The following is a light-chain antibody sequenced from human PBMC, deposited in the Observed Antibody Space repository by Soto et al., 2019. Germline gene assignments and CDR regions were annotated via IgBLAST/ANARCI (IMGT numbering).Light chain of an antibody. J-gene: IGKJ3*01. CDR2: DAS. Sequence: EVVLPQSPATLPLSPGASATLSCRASQSLINYLAWYQQKPGQDPRLLIYDASERSTGVPARFSGSGSGTDFTLTISSLSPEDFAVYSCQQRYNWPRFSFGPGTKLDIK. V-gene: IGKV3-11*01. CDR1: QSLINY. CDR3: QQRYNWPRFS.